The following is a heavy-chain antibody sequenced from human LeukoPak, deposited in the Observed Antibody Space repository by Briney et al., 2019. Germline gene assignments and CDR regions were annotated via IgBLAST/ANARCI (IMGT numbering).Heavy chain of an antibody. CDR2: IYPGDSDT. V-gene: IGHV5-51*01. Sequence: GESLKISCKGSGYSFASYWIGWVRQMPGKGLEWMGIIYPGDSDTRYSPSFQGQVTISADKSISTAYLQWSSLKASDTAMYYCARRYDSSGYYYPGLNSWGQGTMVTVSS. D-gene: IGHD3-22*01. CDR3: ARRYDSSGYYYPGLNS. J-gene: IGHJ3*01. CDR1: GYSFASYW.